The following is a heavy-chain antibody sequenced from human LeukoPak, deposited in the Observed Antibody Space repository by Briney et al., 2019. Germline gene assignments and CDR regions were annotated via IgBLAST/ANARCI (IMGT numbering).Heavy chain of an antibody. D-gene: IGHD1-26*01. V-gene: IGHV3-49*03. Sequence: GGSLRLSCITSGFNFGDYAVSWFRQAPGKGLEWIGFIKSKVYRGTTEYAASVKGRFTISRDDSKSIAYLQMNSLKTEDTAVYYCTRDSAVLGELLWGYYYYYYMDVWGKGTTVTISS. CDR2: IKSKVYRGTT. CDR3: TRDSAVLGELLWGYYYYYYMDV. J-gene: IGHJ6*03. CDR1: GFNFGDYA.